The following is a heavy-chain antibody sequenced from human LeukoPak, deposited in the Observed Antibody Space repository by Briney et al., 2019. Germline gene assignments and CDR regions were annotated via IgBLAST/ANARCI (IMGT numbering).Heavy chain of an antibody. V-gene: IGHV4-4*02. D-gene: IGHD3-10*01. J-gene: IGHJ6*02. CDR2: IYHDGST. CDR1: GGSISSNNW. Sequence: NPSETLSLTCAVSGGSISSNNWWIWVRQSPEKGLEWIGEIYHDGSTDYNPSLKSRVTISMDKSKNQLSLKLSSVTAADTAVYYCARVSLWFGEVYYYYGMDVWGQGTTVTVSS. CDR3: ARVSLWFGEVYYYYGMDV.